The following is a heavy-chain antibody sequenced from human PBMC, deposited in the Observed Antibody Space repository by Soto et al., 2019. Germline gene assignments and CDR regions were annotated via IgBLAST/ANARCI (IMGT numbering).Heavy chain of an antibody. CDR3: AGAPRGNYGYPSYFDY. V-gene: IGHV4-59*13. Sequence: SETLSLTCTVSGGSISSYYLSWIRQPPGKGLEWIGYIYYSGSTNYNPSLKSRVTISVDTSKNQFSLKLSSVTAADTAVYYCAGAPRGNYGYPSYFDYWGQGTLVTVSS. CDR2: IYYSGST. D-gene: IGHD3-10*01. J-gene: IGHJ4*02. CDR1: GGSISSYY.